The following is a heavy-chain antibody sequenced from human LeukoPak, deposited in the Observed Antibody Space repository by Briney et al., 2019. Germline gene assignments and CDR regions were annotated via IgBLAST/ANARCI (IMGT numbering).Heavy chain of an antibody. J-gene: IGHJ4*02. Sequence: PGGSLRLSCAASGFTFTDFFMDWVRLTPGKGLEWIGRSRNKARSYSAEYAASVQGRFTISRDESKNSLYLQMNSLKTEDTAVYYCSRVVRVAGSDYLDYWGQGTLVTVSS. V-gene: IGHV3-72*01. CDR3: SRVVRVAGSDYLDY. D-gene: IGHD6-19*01. CDR1: GFTFTDFF. CDR2: SRNKARSYSA.